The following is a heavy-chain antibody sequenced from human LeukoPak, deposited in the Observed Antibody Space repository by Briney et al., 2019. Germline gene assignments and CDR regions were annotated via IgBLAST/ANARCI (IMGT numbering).Heavy chain of an antibody. Sequence: SETLSLTCTVSGGSISSSSYYWGWIRRPPGKGLEWIGSIYYSGSTYYNPSLKSRVTISVDTSKNQFSLKLSSGTAADTAVYYCARQATGEGELSDYWGQGTLVTVSS. CDR3: ARQATGEGELSDY. CDR1: GGSISSSSYY. J-gene: IGHJ4*02. D-gene: IGHD3-16*02. CDR2: IYYSGST. V-gene: IGHV4-39*01.